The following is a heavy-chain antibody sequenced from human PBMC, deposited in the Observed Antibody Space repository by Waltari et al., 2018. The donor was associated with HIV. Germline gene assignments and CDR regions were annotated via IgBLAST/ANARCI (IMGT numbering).Heavy chain of an antibody. D-gene: IGHD4-17*01. J-gene: IGHJ4*02. CDR2: ISWKIGTI. Sequence: EVQLVESGGGWVQRGRSLRLSGAASGVFFHDYAMHWVRQAPGKGLEWISGISWKIGTIYYADSVRGRFTISRDNAKNSLYLQMNSLRAEDTAFYYCAKGGTVTTDYFNYWGQGTLVTVSS. CDR1: GVFFHDYA. V-gene: IGHV3-9*01. CDR3: AKGGTVTTDYFNY.